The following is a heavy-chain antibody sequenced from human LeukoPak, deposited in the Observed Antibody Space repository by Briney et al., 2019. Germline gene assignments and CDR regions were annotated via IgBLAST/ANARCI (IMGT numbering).Heavy chain of an antibody. CDR1: GFTFTTYW. D-gene: IGHD2-21*02. V-gene: IGHV3-74*01. CDR2: IKGDGSST. J-gene: IGHJ6*02. CDR3: SRDSLSSCGGDCYSGLDV. Sequence: PGGSLSFSVPASGFTFTTYWWHWVRQPQGGALLWFSRIKGDGSSTTYADSVKGRFTISRDNAKNTLYLQMNSLRAEDTAVYYCSRDSLSSCGGDCYSGLDVWGQGTTVTVSS.